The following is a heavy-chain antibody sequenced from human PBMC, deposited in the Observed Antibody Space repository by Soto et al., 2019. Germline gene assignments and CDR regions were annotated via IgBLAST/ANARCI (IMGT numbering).Heavy chain of an antibody. D-gene: IGHD3-10*01. CDR1: GFTSSSYG. J-gene: IGHJ4*02. V-gene: IGHV3-33*06. CDR3: AKLTLVLALGFDY. Sequence: GSLRLSCAASGFTSSSYGMHWVRQAPGKGLEWVAVIWYDGSNKYYADSVKGRFTISRDNSKNTLYLQMNSLRAEDTAVYYCAKLTLVLALGFDYWGQGTLVTVSS. CDR2: IWYDGSNK.